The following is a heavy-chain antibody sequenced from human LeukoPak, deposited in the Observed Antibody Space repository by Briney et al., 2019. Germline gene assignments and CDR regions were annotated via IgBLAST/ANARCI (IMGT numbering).Heavy chain of an antibody. D-gene: IGHD3-22*01. CDR3: ARPENYYGSSGYRHNWFDP. CDR2: IYYSGST. J-gene: IGHJ5*02. CDR1: GGSISSSDYY. Sequence: PSETLSLTCTVSGGSISSSDYYWGWIRQPPGKGLEWVGSIYYSGSTYYNPSLKSRVTTSVDTSKNQFSLKMSSVTAADTAVYYCARPENYYGSSGYRHNWFDPWGQGTLVTVSS. V-gene: IGHV4-39*01.